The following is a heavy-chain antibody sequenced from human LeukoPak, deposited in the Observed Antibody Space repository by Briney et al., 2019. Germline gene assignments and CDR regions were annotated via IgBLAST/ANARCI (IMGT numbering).Heavy chain of an antibody. V-gene: IGHV4-59*01. D-gene: IGHD4/OR15-4a*01. CDR2: IYYSGDT. CDR1: RGSISGYS. CDR3: VRGPYGASISKWFDP. J-gene: IGHJ5*02. Sequence: SETLSLTCTVSRGSISGYSWSWIRQSPGGGLEWIGYIYYSGDTAYNPSLRSRVTMSVDTSKNQFSLQLRSMTTADTAVYYCVRGPYGASISKWFDPWGQGTQVIISP.